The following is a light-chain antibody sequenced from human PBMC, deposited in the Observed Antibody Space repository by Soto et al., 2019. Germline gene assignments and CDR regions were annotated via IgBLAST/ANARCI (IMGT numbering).Light chain of an antibody. V-gene: IGKV3-20*01. CDR2: GAS. CDR1: QSVRGNY. CDR3: QQYGSSYPWT. Sequence: EIVLTHSPGTLSLTPAERATLSCRASQSVRGNYLAWYQQKPGQAPRLLIYGASSGATGIPDRFSGSGSGTDFTLTIRRLEPEDFAVYYCQQYGSSYPWTFGQGTKV. J-gene: IGKJ1*01.